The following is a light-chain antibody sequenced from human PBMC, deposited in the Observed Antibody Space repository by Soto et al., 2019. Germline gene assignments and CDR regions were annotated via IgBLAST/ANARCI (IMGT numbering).Light chain of an antibody. Sequence: DIRMTQFPSTLSASVGDRVTITCRASQSISTWLAWYQQKQGKAPNLLIYDASTLERGGPSGLSGSGYGTELTITISSLQTDDSDTYHCQQYNSYPYTFGQGTRLEIK. CDR1: QSISTW. J-gene: IGKJ5*01. CDR2: DAS. CDR3: QQYNSYPYT. V-gene: IGKV1-5*01.